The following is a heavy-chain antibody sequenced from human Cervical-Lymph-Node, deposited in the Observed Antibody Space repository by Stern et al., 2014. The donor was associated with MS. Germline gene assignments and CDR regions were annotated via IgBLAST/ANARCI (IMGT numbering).Heavy chain of an antibody. J-gene: IGHJ4*02. V-gene: IGHV3-30-3*01. CDR3: ARPAAARYFDY. Sequence: MQLVESGGGVVQPGRSLRLSCATSGFTFGRHSMHWVRQAPGKGLEWVAIISYDGSSQHYADSVRGRFTISRSNSNNTLYLQMSSLRVEDTAMYNCARPAAARYFDYWGQGSQVIVSS. CDR2: ISYDGSSQ. D-gene: IGHD6-25*01. CDR1: GFTFGRHS.